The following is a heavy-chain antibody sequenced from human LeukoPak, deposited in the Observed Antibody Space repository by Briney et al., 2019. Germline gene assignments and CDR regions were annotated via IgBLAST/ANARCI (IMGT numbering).Heavy chain of an antibody. CDR1: GFTFYSYG. CDR3: AKDVKTLDAFDI. Sequence: GGSLRLSCAASGFTFYSYGMSWVRQAPGKGLEWVSGISGSGGTTYYADSVKGRFTITRDNSRNTVYLQMNSLRAEDTTVYYCAKDVKTLDAFDIWGRGTMVAVSS. CDR2: ISGSGGTT. V-gene: IGHV3-23*01. J-gene: IGHJ3*02.